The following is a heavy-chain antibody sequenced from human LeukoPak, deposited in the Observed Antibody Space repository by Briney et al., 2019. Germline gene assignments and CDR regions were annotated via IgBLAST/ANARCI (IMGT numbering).Heavy chain of an antibody. D-gene: IGHD3-22*01. CDR3: VRLRRNSDTSGYYYSYDF. CDR2: ISVRSNYI. V-gene: IGHV3-21*01. Sequence: GGSLRLSCAASAYTLSSFSINWVRQAPGKGLEWVSSISVRSNYIYYADSVRGRFTISRDDARDSLYLQMNSLRAEDTAVYYCVRLRRNSDTSGYYYSYDFWGQRTLVTVSS. J-gene: IGHJ4*02. CDR1: AYTLSSFS.